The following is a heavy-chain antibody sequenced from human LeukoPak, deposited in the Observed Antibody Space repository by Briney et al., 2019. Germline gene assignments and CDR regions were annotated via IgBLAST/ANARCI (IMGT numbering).Heavy chain of an antibody. D-gene: IGHD3-10*01. V-gene: IGHV3-30*18. J-gene: IGHJ4*02. Sequence: PGGSLRLSCAASGFTFSSYGMHWVRQAPGKGLEWVAVISYDGSNKYYADSVKGRFTISRDNSKNTLYLQMNSLRAEDTAVYYCAKEYYYGSGSYYNSFDYWGQGTLVTVSS. CDR1: GFTFSSYG. CDR3: AKEYYYGSGSYYNSFDY. CDR2: ISYDGSNK.